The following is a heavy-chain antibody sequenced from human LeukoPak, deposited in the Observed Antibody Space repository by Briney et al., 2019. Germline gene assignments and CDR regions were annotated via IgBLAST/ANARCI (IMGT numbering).Heavy chain of an antibody. CDR2: IYYSGST. J-gene: IGHJ4*02. D-gene: IGHD3-22*01. V-gene: IGHV4-30-4*08. CDR1: GGSMSNYY. Sequence: PSETLSLTCTVSGGSMSNYYWNWIRQPPGKGLEWIGYIYYSGSTYYNPSLKSRVTISVDTSKNQFSLKLSSVTAADTAVYYCASSEYYDSSGYRLYYFDYWGQGTLVTVSS. CDR3: ASSEYYDSSGYRLYYFDY.